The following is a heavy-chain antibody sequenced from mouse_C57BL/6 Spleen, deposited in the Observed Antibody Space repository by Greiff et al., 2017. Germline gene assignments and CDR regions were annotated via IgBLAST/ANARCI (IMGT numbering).Heavy chain of an antibody. CDR1: GYSITSGYY. J-gene: IGHJ3*01. D-gene: IGHD2-4*01. V-gene: IGHV3-6*01. Sequence: DVKLQASGPGLVKPSQSLSLTCSVTGYSITSGYYWNWIRQFPGNKLEWMGYISYDGSNNYNPSLKNRISITRDTAKNQFFLKLNSVTTEDTATYYGARVGYDDDEFAYWGQGTLVTVSA. CDR3: ARVGYDDDEFAY. CDR2: ISYDGSN.